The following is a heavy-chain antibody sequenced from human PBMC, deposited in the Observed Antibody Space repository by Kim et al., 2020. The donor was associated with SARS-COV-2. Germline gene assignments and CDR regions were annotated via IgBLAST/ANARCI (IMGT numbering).Heavy chain of an antibody. CDR3: ATSTAMVIYFDY. V-gene: IGHV1-18*01. Sequence: NYAQKLQGRVTMTTDTSTSTAYMELRSLRSDDTAVYYCATSTAMVIYFDYWGQGTLVTVSS. D-gene: IGHD5-18*01. J-gene: IGHJ4*02.